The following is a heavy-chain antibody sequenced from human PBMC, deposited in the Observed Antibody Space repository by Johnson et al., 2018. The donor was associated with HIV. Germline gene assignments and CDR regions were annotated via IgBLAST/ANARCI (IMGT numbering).Heavy chain of an antibody. CDR2: IRYDGSNK. CDR3: ARDIGSSWSSTHLLASDI. Sequence: VQLVESGGGVVQPGGSLRLSCAASGFTFSSYGMHWVRQAPGKGLEWVAFIRYDGSNKYYADSVKGRFTISRDNSKNTLYLQMNSLRAEDTAVYYCARDIGSSWSSTHLLASDIWGQGTMVTVSS. V-gene: IGHV3-30*02. CDR1: GFTFSSYG. J-gene: IGHJ3*02. D-gene: IGHD6-13*01.